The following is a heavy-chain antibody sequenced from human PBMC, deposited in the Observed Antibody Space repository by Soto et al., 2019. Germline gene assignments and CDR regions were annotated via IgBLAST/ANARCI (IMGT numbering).Heavy chain of an antibody. CDR3: ARNTPRGYSYDVNQFDP. J-gene: IGHJ5*02. V-gene: IGHV3-9*01. CDR1: GFTFDDNA. Sequence: GGSLRLSCAVSGFTFDDNAMHWVRQAPEKGLEWVSGINWKSDIGYADSVKGCFTISRDNAENSLYLQMNSLRAEDTAVYYCARNTPRGYSYDVNQFDPWGQGTLVTVSS. D-gene: IGHD5-18*01. CDR2: INWKSDI.